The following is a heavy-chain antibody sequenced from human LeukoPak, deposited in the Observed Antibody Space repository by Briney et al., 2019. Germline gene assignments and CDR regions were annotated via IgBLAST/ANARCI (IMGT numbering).Heavy chain of an antibody. CDR3: ARGYSGYLFFDY. Sequence: ASVTVSCKASGYTFTSYDINWVRQAPGQGLEWMGWMNPNSGNTGYAQKFQGRVTMTRNTSISTAYMELSSLRSEDTAVYYCARGYSGYLFFDYWGQGTLVTVSS. CDR1: GYTFTSYD. J-gene: IGHJ4*02. D-gene: IGHD5-12*01. CDR2: MNPNSGNT. V-gene: IGHV1-8*01.